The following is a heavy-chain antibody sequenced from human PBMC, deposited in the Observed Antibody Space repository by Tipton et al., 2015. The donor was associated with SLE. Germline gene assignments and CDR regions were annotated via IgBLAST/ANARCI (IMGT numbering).Heavy chain of an antibody. J-gene: IGHJ6*03. V-gene: IGHV4-31*03. CDR3: ARRGQQLTTSYYYYYYMDV. Sequence: TLSLTCTVSGGSISSGGYYWSWIRQHPGKGLEWIGYIYYSGSTYYNPSLKSRVTISVDTSKNQFSLKLSSVTAADTAVYYCARRGQQLTTSYYYYYYMDVWGKGTTVTVSS. CDR2: IYYSGST. D-gene: IGHD6-13*01. CDR1: GGSISSGGYY.